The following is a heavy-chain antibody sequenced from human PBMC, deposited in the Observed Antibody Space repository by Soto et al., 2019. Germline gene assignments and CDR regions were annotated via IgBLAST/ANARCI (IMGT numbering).Heavy chain of an antibody. Sequence: QVQLVESGGGLVKPGGSLRLSCAASGFTFSDYYMSWIRQAPGKGLEWVSYISSSGSTIYYADSVKGRFTISRDNAKNSLYLQMNSLRAEDTAVYYSARDQQGDYCSGGSCFPGDAFYIWGQGTMVTVSS. CDR1: GFTFSDYY. V-gene: IGHV3-11*01. CDR2: ISSSGSTI. D-gene: IGHD2-15*01. CDR3: ARDQQGDYCSGGSCFPGDAFYI. J-gene: IGHJ3*02.